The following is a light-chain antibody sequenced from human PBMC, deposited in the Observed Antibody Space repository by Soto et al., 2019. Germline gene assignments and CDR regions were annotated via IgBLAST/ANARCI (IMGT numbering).Light chain of an antibody. CDR3: AAWDDSLNGYV. J-gene: IGLJ1*01. CDR1: RSNIGSNT. Sequence: QSVLTQPPSASATPGQRVTISCSGSRSNIGSNTVNWYQQLPGTAPKLLIYSNNQRTSGVPERFSGSKSGTSASLAISGLQSEDEADYYCAAWDDSLNGYVFGTGTKLTAL. CDR2: SNN. V-gene: IGLV1-44*01.